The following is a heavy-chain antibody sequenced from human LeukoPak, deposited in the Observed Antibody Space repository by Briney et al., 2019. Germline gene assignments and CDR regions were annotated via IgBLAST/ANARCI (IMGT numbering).Heavy chain of an antibody. CDR1: GGSISSGGYS. Sequence: SETLSLTCAVSGGSISSGGYSWSWIRQPPGKGLEWIGYIYHSGSTYYNPSLKSRVTISVDRSKNQFSLKLSSVTAADTAVYYCARASHTYYDFWSGYSPPNDAFDIWGQGTMVTVSS. CDR2: IYHSGST. V-gene: IGHV4-30-2*01. CDR3: ARASHTYYDFWSGYSPPNDAFDI. J-gene: IGHJ3*02. D-gene: IGHD3-3*01.